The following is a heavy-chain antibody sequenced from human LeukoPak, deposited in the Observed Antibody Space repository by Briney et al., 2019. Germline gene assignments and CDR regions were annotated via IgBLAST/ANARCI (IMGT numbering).Heavy chain of an antibody. J-gene: IGHJ3*02. CDR2: ISSGSSTI. V-gene: IGHV3-48*04. Sequence: GGSLRLSCAASGFTFSSYSVNWVRQAPGKGLEWVSYISSGSSTIYYADSVKGRFTISRDNAKNSLYLQMNSLRVEDTAVYYCARSDAFDIWGQGTMVTVSS. CDR3: ARSDAFDI. CDR1: GFTFSSYS.